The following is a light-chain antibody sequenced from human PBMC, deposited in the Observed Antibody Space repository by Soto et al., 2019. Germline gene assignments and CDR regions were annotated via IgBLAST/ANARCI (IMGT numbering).Light chain of an antibody. CDR1: SSDLGRYNY. V-gene: IGLV2-14*01. Sequence: QSVLTQPASVSGSPGQSITISCTGTSSDLGRYNYVSWYQQEPGKAPKLMIYEVSNRPSGVSNRFSGSKSGNTASLTISGLQAEDEADYYCSSYTTSMTIVFGGGTKLTVL. CDR3: SSYTTSMTIV. J-gene: IGLJ2*01. CDR2: EVS.